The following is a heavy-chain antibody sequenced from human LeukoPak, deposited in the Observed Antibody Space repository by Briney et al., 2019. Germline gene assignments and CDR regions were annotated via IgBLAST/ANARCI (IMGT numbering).Heavy chain of an antibody. CDR3: ARGYFDWLLSNYYYYYMDV. D-gene: IGHD3-9*01. J-gene: IGHJ6*03. Sequence: AASVKVSCKASGGTLNSCVISWVRQAPGQGLEWMGGIIPISGTTNYAQKFQGRVTITADKSTSTAYMELSSLRSEDTAVYYCARGYFDWLLSNYYYYYMDVWGKGTTVTISS. V-gene: IGHV1-69*06. CDR2: IIPISGTT. CDR1: GGTLNSCV.